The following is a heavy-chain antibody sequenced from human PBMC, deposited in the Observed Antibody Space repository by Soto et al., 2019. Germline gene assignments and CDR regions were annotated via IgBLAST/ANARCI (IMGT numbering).Heavy chain of an antibody. Sequence: SETLSLTCTVSGASISSYYWSWIRQPPGKGLEWIGYFYYSGNTNYNSSLNSRVDISVDTSKNQFSLKLSSVTAADTAVYYCARVAYYHYYMDVWGKGTTVTVSS. J-gene: IGHJ6*03. CDR2: FYYSGNT. CDR1: GASISSYY. V-gene: IGHV4-59*01. CDR3: ARVAYYHYYMDV.